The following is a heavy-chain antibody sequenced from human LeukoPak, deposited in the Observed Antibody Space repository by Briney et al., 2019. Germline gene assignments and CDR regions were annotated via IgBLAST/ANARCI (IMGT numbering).Heavy chain of an antibody. J-gene: IGHJ4*02. V-gene: IGHV3-72*01. D-gene: IGHD6-19*01. Sequence: GGSLRPSCAASGFSLADHYMDWVRQAPGKGLEWVGRSRNKANTYTTQYAASVKGRFTISRDDSKTSLYLQMNSPKVEDTAVYYCARVSYHNSGWDYWGQGTLVIVSS. CDR2: SRNKANTYTT. CDR1: GFSLADHY. CDR3: ARVSYHNSGWDY.